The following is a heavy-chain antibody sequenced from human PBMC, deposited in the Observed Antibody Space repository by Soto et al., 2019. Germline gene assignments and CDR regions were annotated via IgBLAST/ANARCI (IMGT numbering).Heavy chain of an antibody. D-gene: IGHD2-15*01. J-gene: IGHJ4*02. CDR3: ARLFYCSGGSCYPFGPEFDY. CDR2: IYYSGST. Sequence: SETLSLTCTVSGGSISSSSYYWGWIRQPPGKGLEWIGSIYYSGSTYYNPSLKSRVTISVDTSKNQFSLKLSSVTAADTAVYYCARLFYCSGGSCYPFGPEFDYWGQGALVTVSS. V-gene: IGHV4-39*01. CDR1: GGSISSSSYY.